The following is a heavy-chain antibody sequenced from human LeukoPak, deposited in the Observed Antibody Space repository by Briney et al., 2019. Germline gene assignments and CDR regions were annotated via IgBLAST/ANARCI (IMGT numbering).Heavy chain of an antibody. V-gene: IGHV6-1*01. J-gene: IGHJ3*02. D-gene: IGHD6-19*01. CDR2: TFYRSKWRY. Sequence: SQTLSLTCGISGDSVSSNSAAWNWIRQSPSRGLEWLGRTFYRSKWRYDYAVSVKRRITINPDTSKNQFSLRLNSVTADDTAMYYCARETGQWLPFDIWGRGTVVSVS. CDR3: ARETGQWLPFDI. CDR1: GDSVSSNSAA.